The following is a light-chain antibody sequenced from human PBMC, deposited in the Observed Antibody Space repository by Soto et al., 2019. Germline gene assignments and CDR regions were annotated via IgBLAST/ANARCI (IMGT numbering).Light chain of an antibody. CDR2: DVN. CDR1: SSDVGAYIF. V-gene: IGLV2-8*01. Sequence: QSALTQPPSASGSPGQSVTISCTGTSSDVGAYIFVSWYQQHPGKAPKLMVYDVNRRPPGVPDRFSGSKSVNTASLTISGLQADDEADYYCSSYTTGSTLFGGGTKVTVL. CDR3: SSYTTGSTL. J-gene: IGLJ3*02.